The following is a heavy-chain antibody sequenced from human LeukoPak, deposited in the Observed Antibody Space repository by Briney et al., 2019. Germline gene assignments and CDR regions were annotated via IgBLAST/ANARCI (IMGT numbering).Heavy chain of an antibody. CDR2: FDPEDGET. Sequence: GASAKVSCKVSGYTLTELSMHWVRQAPGKGPEWMGGFDPEDGETIYAQKFQGRVTMTEDTSTDTAYMELSSLRSEDAAVYYCATAGYYYDSSGVPPFDYWGQGTLVTVSS. CDR3: ATAGYYYDSSGVPPFDY. CDR1: GYTLTELS. V-gene: IGHV1-24*01. J-gene: IGHJ4*02. D-gene: IGHD3-22*01.